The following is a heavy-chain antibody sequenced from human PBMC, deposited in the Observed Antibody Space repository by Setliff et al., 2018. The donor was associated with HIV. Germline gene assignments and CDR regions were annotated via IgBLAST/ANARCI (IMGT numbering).Heavy chain of an antibody. D-gene: IGHD4-17*01. V-gene: IGHV5-10-1*01. Sequence: GESLKISCKGSGYSVTSYWISWVRQMPGKGLEWMGRIDPSNSNTNYRPSFQGHVTISADKSISTAYLQWSSLKASDTAMYYCARGFYGDYYFDYWGQGTLVTVSS. CDR3: ARGFYGDYYFDY. CDR2: IDPSNSNT. CDR1: GYSVTSYW. J-gene: IGHJ4*02.